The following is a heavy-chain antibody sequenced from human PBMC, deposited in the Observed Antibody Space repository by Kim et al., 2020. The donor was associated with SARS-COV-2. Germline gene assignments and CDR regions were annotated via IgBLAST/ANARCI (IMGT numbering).Heavy chain of an antibody. Sequence: SVKVSCKASGFTFTSSAVQWVRQARGQRLEWIGWIVVGSGNTNYAQKFQERVTITRDMSTSTAYMELSSLRSEDTAVYYCAADPTYYDILTYGMDVWGQGTTVTVSS. J-gene: IGHJ6*02. CDR1: GFTFTSSA. CDR2: IVVGSGNT. CDR3: AADPTYYDILTYGMDV. V-gene: IGHV1-58*01. D-gene: IGHD3-9*01.